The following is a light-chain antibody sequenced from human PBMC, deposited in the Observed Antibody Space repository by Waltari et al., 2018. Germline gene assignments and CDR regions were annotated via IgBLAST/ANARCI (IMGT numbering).Light chain of an antibody. Sequence: QSALTQPASVSGSPGQSLTISCTATTSDVGTYNLVSWYPHPPGKTPKLIIYEVIKRPSGISNRFSGSKSGKTASLTISGLQAEDEADYYCCSYAGSTTLFGGGTKLTVL. V-gene: IGLV2-23*02. CDR1: TSDVGTYNL. CDR2: EVI. CDR3: CSYAGSTTL. J-gene: IGLJ2*01.